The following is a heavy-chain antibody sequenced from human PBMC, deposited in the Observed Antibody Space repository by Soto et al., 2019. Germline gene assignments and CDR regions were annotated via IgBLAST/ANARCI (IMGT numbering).Heavy chain of an antibody. V-gene: IGHV4-34*01. Sequence: SETLSLTCAVYGGSFSGYYWSWIRQPPGKGLEWIGEIKHSGSTNYNPSLKSRVTISVDTSKNHFSLNLSSVTAADTAVYYCASNGRGYSGYDFDYWGQGTPVTVSS. CDR2: IKHSGST. CDR1: GGSFSGYY. CDR3: ASNGRGYSGYDFDY. J-gene: IGHJ4*02. D-gene: IGHD5-12*01.